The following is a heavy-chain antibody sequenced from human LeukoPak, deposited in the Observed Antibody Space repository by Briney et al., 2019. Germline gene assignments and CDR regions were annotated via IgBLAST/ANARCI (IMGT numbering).Heavy chain of an antibody. J-gene: IGHJ4*02. Sequence: GGSLRLSCAASGFTFSSYEMNWVRQAPGKGLEWVSYISSSGSTIYYADSVKGRFTISRDNAKNSLYLQMNSLRVEDTAAYYCARAHNWKYGTFDYWGQGTLVTVSS. CDR3: ARAHNWKYGTFDY. CDR2: ISSSGSTI. V-gene: IGHV3-48*03. D-gene: IGHD1-20*01. CDR1: GFTFSSYE.